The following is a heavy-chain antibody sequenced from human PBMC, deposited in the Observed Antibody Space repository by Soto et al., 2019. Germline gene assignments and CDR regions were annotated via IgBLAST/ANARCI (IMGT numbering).Heavy chain of an antibody. V-gene: IGHV3-23*01. CDR1: GFTFSSYA. CDR3: AKDSYYDFWSGYYPQLRYFDWLLDY. J-gene: IGHJ4*02. Sequence: VQLLESGGGLVQPGGSLRLSCAASGFTFSSYAMSWVRQAPGKGLEWVSAISGSGGSTYYADSVKGRFTISRDNSKNTLYLQMNSLRAEDTAVYYCAKDSYYDFWSGYYPQLRYFDWLLDYWGQGTLVTVSS. D-gene: IGHD3-3*01. CDR2: ISGSGGST.